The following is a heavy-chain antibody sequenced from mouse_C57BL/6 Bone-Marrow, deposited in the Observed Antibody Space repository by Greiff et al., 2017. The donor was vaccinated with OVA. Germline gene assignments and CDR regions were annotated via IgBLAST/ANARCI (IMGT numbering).Heavy chain of an antibody. Sequence: QVQLQQPGAELVKPGASVKLSCKASGYTFTSYRLQWVKPRPGQGLEWIGEIDPSDSYTNYNQKFKGKATLTVYTSSSTAYMPLSSLTSEDSAVYDCARGDYSIYYAMDYWGQGTSVTVSS. CDR1: GYTFTSYR. D-gene: IGHD2-5*01. CDR2: IDPSDSYT. V-gene: IGHV1-50*01. J-gene: IGHJ4*01. CDR3: ARGDYSIYYAMDY.